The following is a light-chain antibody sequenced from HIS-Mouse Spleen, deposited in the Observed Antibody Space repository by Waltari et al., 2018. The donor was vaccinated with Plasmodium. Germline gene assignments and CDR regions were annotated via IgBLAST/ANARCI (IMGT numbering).Light chain of an antibody. CDR1: QGISSY. Sequence: AIRRTQSPPPSSPSTGDRVPTTCRASQGISSYLAWYQQKPGNAPKLLIYAASTLQSGVPSRFSGSGSGTEFTLTISCLQSEDFATYYCQQYYSYPYTFGQGTKLEIK. J-gene: IGKJ2*01. CDR2: AAS. V-gene: IGKV1-8*01. CDR3: QQYYSYPYT.